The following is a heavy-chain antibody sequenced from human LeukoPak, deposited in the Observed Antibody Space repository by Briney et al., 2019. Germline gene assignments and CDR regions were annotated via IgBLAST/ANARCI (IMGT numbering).Heavy chain of an antibody. CDR2: INPNSGGT. D-gene: IGHD3-22*01. V-gene: IGHV1-2*06. Sequence: ASVKVSCKASGYTFTGYYMHWVRQAPGQGLEWMGRINPNSGGTNYAQKFQGGVTMTRDTSISTAYMELSRLRSDDTAVYYCATDAYYYDSSGYSTSVHYFDYWGQGTLVTVSS. CDR3: ATDAYYYDSSGYSTSVHYFDY. J-gene: IGHJ4*02. CDR1: GYTFTGYY.